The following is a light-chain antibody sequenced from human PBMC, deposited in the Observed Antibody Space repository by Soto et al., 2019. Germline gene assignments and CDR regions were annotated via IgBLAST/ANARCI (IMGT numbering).Light chain of an antibody. Sequence: QSALTQPASVSGSPGQSITFSCTGTSYDIGGYNYVSWYQQHPGKAPKLMIFDVSNRPSGVSYRFSGSKSGNTASLTISGLQAEDEADYYCSSYTSSSTLLFGGGTKLTVL. V-gene: IGLV2-14*01. J-gene: IGLJ2*01. CDR1: SYDIGGYNY. CDR3: SSYTSSSTLL. CDR2: DVS.